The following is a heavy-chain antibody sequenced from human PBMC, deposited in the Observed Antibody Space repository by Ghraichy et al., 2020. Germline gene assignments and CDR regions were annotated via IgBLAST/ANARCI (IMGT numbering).Heavy chain of an antibody. CDR3: ARTPNLS. CDR1: GFTLMNYA. J-gene: IGHJ4*02. Sequence: GGSLTLSCVASGFTLMNYAMSWVRQAPGKGLEGVSIISGNGVNTDYADSVKGRFTVSRDNSKNTLYLQMNSLRAEDTAVYFCARTPNLSWGQGTLVTVSA. D-gene: IGHD1-7*01. V-gene: IGHV3-23*01. CDR2: ISGNGVNT.